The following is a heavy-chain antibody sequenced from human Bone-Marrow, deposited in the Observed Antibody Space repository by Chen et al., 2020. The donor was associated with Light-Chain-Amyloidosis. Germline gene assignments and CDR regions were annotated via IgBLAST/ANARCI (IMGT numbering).Heavy chain of an antibody. D-gene: IGHD3-22*01. Sequence: EVQLVESGGGLVQPGGSLRLSCAASGFTFSKNLMHWVRQAPGKGLVWVSRIESDGSSTSYADSVKGRFTISRDNAKNTLYLQMNSLRAEDTAVYYCARASRLYDSGPYTLIDYWGQGTLVTVSP. CDR2: IESDGSST. CDR3: ARASRLYDSGPYTLIDY. V-gene: IGHV3-74*01. J-gene: IGHJ4*02. CDR1: GFTFSKNL.